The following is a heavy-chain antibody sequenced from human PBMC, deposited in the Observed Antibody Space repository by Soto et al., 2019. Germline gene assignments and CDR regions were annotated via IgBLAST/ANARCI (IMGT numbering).Heavy chain of an antibody. CDR3: ARVPVVTNYYYYGMDV. J-gene: IGHJ6*02. D-gene: IGHD2-8*02. CDR2: INHSGST. CDR1: GGSFSGYY. V-gene: IGHV4-34*01. Sequence: QVQLQQWGAGLLKPSETLSLTCAVYGGSFSGYYWSWIRQPPGKGLEWIGEINHSGSTNYNPSLKSRVTISVDTSKSQFSLTLSSVTAADTAVYYCARVPVVTNYYYYGMDVWGQGTTVTVSS.